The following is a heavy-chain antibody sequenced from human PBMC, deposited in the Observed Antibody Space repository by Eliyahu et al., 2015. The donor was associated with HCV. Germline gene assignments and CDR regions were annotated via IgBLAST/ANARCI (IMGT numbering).Heavy chain of an antibody. CDR1: GGSFSGYY. J-gene: IGHJ4*02. D-gene: IGHD3-10*01. CDR3: ARGGSSAARLNYYGSGSRGGHFDY. V-gene: IGHV4-34*01. CDR2: INHSGST. Sequence: QVQLQQWGAGLLKPSETLSLTCAVYGGSFSGYYWXWIRQPPGKGLEWIGEINHSGSTNYNPPLKSRVTISVDTSKNQFSLKLSSVTAADTAVYYCARGGSSAARLNYYGSGSRGGHFDYWGQGTLVTVSS.